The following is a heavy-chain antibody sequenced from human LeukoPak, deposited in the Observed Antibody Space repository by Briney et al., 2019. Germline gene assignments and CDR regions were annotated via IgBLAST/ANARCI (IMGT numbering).Heavy chain of an antibody. CDR2: VKQDGSEK. Sequence: GGSLGLSCAASGFTFSSYWMSWLRQAPGKGLEWVANVKQDGSEKYYVDSVKGRFTISRDNAKNSLYLQMNSLRAEDTAVYHCARANILLWFGEFGDQDVNYFDYWGQGTLVTVSS. V-gene: IGHV3-7*04. D-gene: IGHD3-10*01. J-gene: IGHJ4*02. CDR1: GFTFSSYW. CDR3: ARANILLWFGEFGDQDVNYFDY.